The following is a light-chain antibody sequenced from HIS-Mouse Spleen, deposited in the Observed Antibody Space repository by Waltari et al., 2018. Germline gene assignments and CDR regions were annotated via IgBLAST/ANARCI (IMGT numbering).Light chain of an antibody. CDR3: QVWDSSSDHPV. V-gene: IGLV3-21*02. CDR1: NLGSKS. J-gene: IGLJ3*02. CDR2: DDS. Sequence: SYVLTQPPSVSVAPGQTARITCGGHNLGSKSVHWYQQKPGQAPVLVVYDDSDRPSGIPERFSGSNSGNTATLTISRVEAGDEADYYCQVWDSSSDHPVFGGGTKLTVL.